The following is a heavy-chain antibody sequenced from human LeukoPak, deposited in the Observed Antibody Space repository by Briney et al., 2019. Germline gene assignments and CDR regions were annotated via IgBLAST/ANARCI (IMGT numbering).Heavy chain of an antibody. V-gene: IGHV3-23*01. J-gene: IGHJ6*03. Sequence: GGSLRLSCAASGFTFTTYGMTWVRQAPGRGLEWVSAISGSGGSTYYADSVKGRFTISRDNAKNSLYLQMNSLRADDTAVYYCARTYSSSRGYYYMDVWGKGTTVTISS. CDR3: ARTYSSSRGYYYMDV. CDR1: GFTFTTYG. D-gene: IGHD6-13*01. CDR2: ISGSGGST.